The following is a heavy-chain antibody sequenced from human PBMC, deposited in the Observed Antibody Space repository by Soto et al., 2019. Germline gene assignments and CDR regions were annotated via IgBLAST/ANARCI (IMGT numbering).Heavy chain of an antibody. J-gene: IGHJ6*02. D-gene: IGHD3-16*01. Sequence: EVQLVESGGGLVKPGGSLRLSCAASGFTFSNAWMSWVRQAPGKGLEWVGRIKSKTDGGTTDYAAPVKGRFTISRDDSKNTLYLQMNSLKTEDTAVYYCTTVLYEDYYYCGMDVWGQGTTVTVSS. CDR3: TTVLYEDYYYCGMDV. CDR2: IKSKTDGGTT. V-gene: IGHV3-15*01. CDR1: GFTFSNAW.